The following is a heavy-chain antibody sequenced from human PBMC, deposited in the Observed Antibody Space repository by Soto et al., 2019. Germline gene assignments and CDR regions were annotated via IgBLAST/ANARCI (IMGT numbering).Heavy chain of an antibody. Sequence: EVQLVESGGGLVQPGRSLRLSCAASGFTFDDYAMHWVRQAPGKGLEWVSGISWNSGSIGYADSVKGRFTISRDNAKNSLYLQMNSLRAEDTALYYCAKDTSLWFGEHHYYYMDVWGKGTTVTVSS. J-gene: IGHJ6*03. V-gene: IGHV3-9*01. CDR3: AKDTSLWFGEHHYYYMDV. D-gene: IGHD3-10*01. CDR1: GFTFDDYA. CDR2: ISWNSGSI.